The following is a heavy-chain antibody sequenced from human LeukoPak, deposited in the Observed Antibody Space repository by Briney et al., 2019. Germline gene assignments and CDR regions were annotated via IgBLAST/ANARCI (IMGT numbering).Heavy chain of an antibody. D-gene: IGHD2-21*01. CDR3: ARVLNVVADWAADGLDI. Sequence: GGSLRLSCAASGFTFSSYWMNWVRQAPGKGLEWVANIKHDGSEKYYVDSVKGRLTISRDNAKNSLYLQMNSLRAEDTAVYYCARVLNVVADWAADGLDIWGQGTMVTVSS. V-gene: IGHV3-7*01. CDR1: GFTFSSYW. CDR2: IKHDGSEK. J-gene: IGHJ3*02.